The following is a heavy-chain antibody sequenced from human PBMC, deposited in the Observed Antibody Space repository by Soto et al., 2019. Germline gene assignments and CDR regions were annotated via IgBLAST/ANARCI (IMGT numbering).Heavy chain of an antibody. CDR2: ISSSSSTI. D-gene: IGHD2-21*01. Sequence: PGGSLRLSCAASGFTFSSYSMNWVRQAPGKGLEWVSYISSSSSTIYYADSVKGRFTIARDNSKNTLYLQMNSLRAEDTAVYYCAKDVAGIDHWGQGTLVTVSS. CDR1: GFTFSSYS. V-gene: IGHV3-48*01. CDR3: AKDVAGIDH. J-gene: IGHJ4*02.